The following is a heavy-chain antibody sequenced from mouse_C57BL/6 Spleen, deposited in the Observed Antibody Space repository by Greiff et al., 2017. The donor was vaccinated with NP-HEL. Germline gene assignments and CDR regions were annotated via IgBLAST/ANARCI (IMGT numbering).Heavy chain of an antibody. CDR1: GYTFTDYE. D-gene: IGHD2-12*01. J-gene: IGHJ3*01. CDR3: ACSYYSYDGVAY. CDR2: IDPETGGT. Sequence: VQLQQSGAELVRPGASVTLSCKASGYTFTDYEMHWVKQTPVHGLEWIGAIDPETGGTASNQKFKGKAILTADKSSSTAYMQLSSLTSEDSAVYFCACSYYSYDGVAYWGQGTLVTVSA. V-gene: IGHV1-15*01.